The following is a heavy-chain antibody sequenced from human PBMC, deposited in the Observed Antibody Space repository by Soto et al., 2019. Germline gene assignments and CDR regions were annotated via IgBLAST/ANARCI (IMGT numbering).Heavy chain of an antibody. CDR2: IYYSGNT. J-gene: IGHJ2*01. D-gene: IGHD1-26*01. Sequence: QVQLQESGPGLVKPSQTLSLTCTVSGGSISSGGYYWSWIRQLPGKGLEWIGYIYYSGNTYYNPSLKSRFIISVGPSKNPFSLKLSSVTAADTAVYFCARAIGGEFWYFDLWGRGTLVTVSS. CDR3: ARAIGGEFWYFDL. CDR1: GGSISSGGYY. V-gene: IGHV4-31*03.